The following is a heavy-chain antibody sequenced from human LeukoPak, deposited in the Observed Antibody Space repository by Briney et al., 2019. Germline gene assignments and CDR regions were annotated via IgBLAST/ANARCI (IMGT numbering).Heavy chain of an antibody. V-gene: IGHV3-30*04. J-gene: IGHJ6*03. D-gene: IGHD2-21*02. CDR3: ARGGGDPSKYYYYYMDV. Sequence: GGSLRLSCAASGFTFSSYAMHWVRQAPGKGLEWVAVISYDGSNKYYADSVKGRFTISRDNSKNTLYLQMNSLRAEDTAVYYCARGGGDPSKYYYYYMDVWGKGTTVTVSS. CDR1: GFTFSSYA. CDR2: ISYDGSNK.